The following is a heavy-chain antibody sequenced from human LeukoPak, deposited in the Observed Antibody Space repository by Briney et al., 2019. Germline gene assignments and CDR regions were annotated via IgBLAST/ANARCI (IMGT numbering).Heavy chain of an antibody. CDR2: INLSGGST. J-gene: IGHJ4*02. D-gene: IGHD2-8*01. Sequence: GASVTVSCKASGDTFSSYAISWVRQAPGQGLEWMGKINLSGGSTTYAQKFQGRVTMTRDTSTSTVYMELSSLRSEDTAVYYCARDYVDDIPMIKDYWGQGTLVTVSS. CDR1: GDTFSSYA. V-gene: IGHV1-46*01. CDR3: ARDYVDDIPMIKDY.